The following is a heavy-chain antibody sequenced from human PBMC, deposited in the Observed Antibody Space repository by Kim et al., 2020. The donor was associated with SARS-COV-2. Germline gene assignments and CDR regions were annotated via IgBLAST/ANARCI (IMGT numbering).Heavy chain of an antibody. Sequence: GGSLRLSCAASGFTFSSFEMSWVRQAPGKGLEWVSFISTSGSTINYADSVKGRFIISRDNAKNSVYLQMNSLRAEDTAVYFCARLPSVYYYYYMDVWGKG. J-gene: IGHJ6*03. CDR1: GFTFSSFE. CDR2: ISTSGSTI. CDR3: ARLPSVYYYYYMDV. V-gene: IGHV3-48*03.